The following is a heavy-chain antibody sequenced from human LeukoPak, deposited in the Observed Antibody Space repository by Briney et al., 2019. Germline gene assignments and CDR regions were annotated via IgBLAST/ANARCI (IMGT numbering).Heavy chain of an antibody. J-gene: IGHJ4*02. CDR2: IHYSGST. D-gene: IGHD4-17*01. CDR1: GGSMSSSNYY. Sequence: PSETLSLTCTVSGGSMSSSNYYWGWIRQPPGRGLEWIGSIHYSGSTYYNPSLKSRVTISVDTSKNQFSLKLSSVTAADTAVYYCARRGLGTTPYFDYWGQGTLVTVSS. CDR3: ARRGLGTTPYFDY. V-gene: IGHV4-39*01.